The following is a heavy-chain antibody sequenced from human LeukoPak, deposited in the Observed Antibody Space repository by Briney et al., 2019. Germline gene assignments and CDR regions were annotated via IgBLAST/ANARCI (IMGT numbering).Heavy chain of an antibody. V-gene: IGHV3-23*01. CDR1: GFTFSNYG. CDR2: ISDTGGTT. J-gene: IGHJ4*02. Sequence: GGSLRLSCAASGFTFSNYGMSWVRQAPGKGLEWVSGISDTGGTTHYADSVKGRFTISRDNSKNTLSLQMKSLRAEDTAVYYCAKEGLTSRSHFDYWGQGTLVTVSS. D-gene: IGHD2-2*01. CDR3: AKEGLTSRSHFDY.